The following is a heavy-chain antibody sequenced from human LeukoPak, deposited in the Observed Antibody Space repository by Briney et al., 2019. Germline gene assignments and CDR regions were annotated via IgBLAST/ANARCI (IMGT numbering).Heavy chain of an antibody. Sequence: ASVKVSCKTSGYRFTTFGLSWVRQAPGQGLEWMGWISAYSGNTHYAQKFQGRVTMTTDTSTTTAYMELRGLRSDDTAVYYCARAEKPNWGNYYYYCMDVWGKGTTVTVSS. V-gene: IGHV1-18*04. CDR2: ISAYSGNT. CDR1: GYRFTTFG. CDR3: ARAEKPNWGNYYYYCMDV. D-gene: IGHD7-27*01. J-gene: IGHJ6*03.